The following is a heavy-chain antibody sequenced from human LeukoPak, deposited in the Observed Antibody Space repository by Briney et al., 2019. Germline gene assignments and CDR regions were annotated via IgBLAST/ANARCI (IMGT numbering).Heavy chain of an antibody. CDR3: ARARYCSSTSCPPGFDP. CDR1: GYTFTSYG. CDR2: ISAYNGNT. Sequence: ASVKVSCKASGYTFTSYGISWVRQAPGQGLEWMGWISAYNGNTNYAQKLQGRVTMTTDTSTSTAYMELRSLRSDDTAVYYCARARYCSSTSCPPGFDPWGQGTLVTVSS. V-gene: IGHV1-18*01. D-gene: IGHD2-2*01. J-gene: IGHJ5*02.